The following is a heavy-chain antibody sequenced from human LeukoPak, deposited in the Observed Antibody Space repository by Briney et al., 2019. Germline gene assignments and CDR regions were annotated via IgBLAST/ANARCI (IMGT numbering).Heavy chain of an antibody. V-gene: IGHV3-33*01. D-gene: IGHD3-16*01. CDR3: ASDGGIWYFDY. J-gene: IGHJ4*02. CDR2: IWYDGSNK. CDR1: GFTFSSYV. Sequence: GGSLRLSCAASGFTFSSYVMHWVRRAPGKGLEWVAVIWYDGSNKYYADSVKGRFTISRDNSKKTLYLQMNSLRAEDTAVYYCASDGGIWYFDYWGQGTLVTVSS.